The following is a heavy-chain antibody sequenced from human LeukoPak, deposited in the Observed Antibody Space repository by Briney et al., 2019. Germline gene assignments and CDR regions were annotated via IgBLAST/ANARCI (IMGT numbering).Heavy chain of an antibody. J-gene: IGHJ3*02. CDR1: GYTFTSYY. Sequence: GASVKASCKASGYTFTSYYMHWVRQAPGQGLEWMGIINPSGGSTSYAQKFQGRVTMTRDMSTSTVYMELSSLRSEDTAIYYCARIRDGYNDAYDIWGQGTVVTVPS. CDR3: ARIRDGYNDAYDI. CDR2: INPSGGST. V-gene: IGHV1-46*01. D-gene: IGHD5-24*01.